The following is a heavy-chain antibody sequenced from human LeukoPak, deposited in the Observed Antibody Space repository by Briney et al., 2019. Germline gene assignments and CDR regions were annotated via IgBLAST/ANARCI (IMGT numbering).Heavy chain of an antibody. Sequence: ASVKVSCKASGYTFTTYYIYWVRQAPGQGLEWMGMINPSGGTTSYAQNFQGRVTMTRDTSTSTVYMELSSLRSEDTAVYYCARRDSSGRNYFDYWGQGTLVTVSS. J-gene: IGHJ4*02. CDR3: ARRDSSGRNYFDY. D-gene: IGHD3-22*01. CDR1: GYTFTTYY. V-gene: IGHV1-46*01. CDR2: INPSGGTT.